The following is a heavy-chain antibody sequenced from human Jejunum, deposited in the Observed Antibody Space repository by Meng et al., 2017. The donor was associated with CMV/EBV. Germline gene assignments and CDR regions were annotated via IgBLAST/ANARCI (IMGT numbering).Heavy chain of an antibody. V-gene: IGHV1-18*01. Sequence: KASGYSFTTFDISWVRQAPGQGLEWMGWISTDNGKTNYAPNLQGRVTMTTDTSTSTAYLELRGLRSDDTALYFCARGLIAALFYYWGQGTLGTVSS. CDR3: ARGLIAALFYY. CDR2: ISTDNGKT. CDR1: GYSFTTFD. D-gene: IGHD6-25*01. J-gene: IGHJ4*02.